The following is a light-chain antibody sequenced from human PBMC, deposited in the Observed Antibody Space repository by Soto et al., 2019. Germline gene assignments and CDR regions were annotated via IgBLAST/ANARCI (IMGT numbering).Light chain of an antibody. J-gene: IGLJ3*02. Sequence: QSALTQPASVSGSPGQSITISCTGTSSDVGGYNYVCWYQQHPGKAPKLMIYEVSNRPSGVSNRFSGSKSGNTASLTISGLQAVDEADYYCSSYTTSSTHGVFGGGTKLTVL. CDR2: EVS. CDR3: SSYTTSSTHGV. CDR1: SSDVGGYNY. V-gene: IGLV2-14*01.